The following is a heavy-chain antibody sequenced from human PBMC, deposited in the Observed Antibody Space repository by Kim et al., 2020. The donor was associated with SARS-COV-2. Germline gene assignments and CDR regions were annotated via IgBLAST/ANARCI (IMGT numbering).Heavy chain of an antibody. Sequence: YADSVRGRFTISSDNAKKSLFLQMNSLRDEDTAGYYCARGSEMVRGVIINWGQGTLVTVSS. D-gene: IGHD3-10*01. V-gene: IGHV3-48*02. J-gene: IGHJ1*01. CDR3: ARGSEMVRGVIIN.